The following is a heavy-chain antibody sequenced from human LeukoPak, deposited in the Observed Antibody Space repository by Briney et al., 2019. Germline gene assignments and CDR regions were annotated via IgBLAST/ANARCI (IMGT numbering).Heavy chain of an antibody. J-gene: IGHJ4*02. Sequence: GGSLRLSCAASGFTFSSYGMHWVRQAPGKGLEWVAFIRYDGSNKYYADSVKGRFTISRDNSKNTLYLQMNSLRAEDTAVYYCAKDLLQNFEVVTANDYWGQGTLVTVSS. CDR1: GFTFSSYG. D-gene: IGHD2-21*02. CDR3: AKDLLQNFEVVTANDY. CDR2: IRYDGSNK. V-gene: IGHV3-30*02.